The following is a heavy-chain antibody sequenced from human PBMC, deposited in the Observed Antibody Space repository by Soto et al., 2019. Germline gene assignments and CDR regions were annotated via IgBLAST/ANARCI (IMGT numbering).Heavy chain of an antibody. CDR3: ARSIVVVTAADY. J-gene: IGHJ4*02. D-gene: IGHD2-21*02. CDR2: SNAGNGNT. V-gene: IGHV1-3*01. Sequence: QVQLVQSGAEVKKPGASVKVSCKASGYTFTSYAMHWVRQAPEKRLEWMGWSNAGNGNTKYSQKFKRRVTITRDTSARTAYMELSSLRSEDTAVYYCARSIVVVTAADYWGQGTLVTVSS. CDR1: GYTFTSYA.